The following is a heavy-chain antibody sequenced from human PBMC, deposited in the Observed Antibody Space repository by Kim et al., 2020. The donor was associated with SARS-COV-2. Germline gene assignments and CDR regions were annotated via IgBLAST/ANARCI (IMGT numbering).Heavy chain of an antibody. CDR3: ARDPNLGYCSGGSCYFDDY. V-gene: IGHV1-69*13. CDR1: GGTFSSYA. Sequence: SVKVSCKASGGTFSSYAISWVRQAPGQGLEWMGGIIPIFGTANYAQKFQGRVTITADESTSTAYMEPSSLRSEDTAWYYSARDPNLGYCSGGSCYFDDYWGQGTLVTVSS. D-gene: IGHD2-15*01. J-gene: IGHJ4*02. CDR2: IIPIFGTA.